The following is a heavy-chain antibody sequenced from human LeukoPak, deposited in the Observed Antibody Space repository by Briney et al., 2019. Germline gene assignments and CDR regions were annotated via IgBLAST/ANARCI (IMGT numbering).Heavy chain of an antibody. D-gene: IGHD3-3*01. CDR3: AREEWYYFDY. CDR2: ISYDGSNK. CDR1: GFTFSTYA. Sequence: GGSLRLSCAASGFTFSTYAIHWVRQAPGKGLEWVAVISYDGSNKYYVDSVKGRFTIARDNSENTVYLQMNSLRAEDMAVYYCAREEWYYFDYWGQGTLVTVSS. V-gene: IGHV3-30-3*01. J-gene: IGHJ4*02.